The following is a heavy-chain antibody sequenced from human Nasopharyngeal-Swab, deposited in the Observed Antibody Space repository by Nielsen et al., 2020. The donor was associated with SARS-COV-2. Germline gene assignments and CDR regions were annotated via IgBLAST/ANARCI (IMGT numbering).Heavy chain of an antibody. V-gene: IGHV1-18*01. CDR1: CYTFTSYG. CDR3: ARLYCGGDCSYYYYYGMDV. Sequence: ASVQVSCKASCYTFTSYGISWVRQPPGQGLEWMGWISAYNGNTNYAQKVQGRVTMTTDTSTSTAYMELRSLRSDDTAVYDCARLYCGGDCSYYYYYGMDVWGQGTTVTVSS. CDR2: ISAYNGNT. J-gene: IGHJ6*02. D-gene: IGHD2-21*02.